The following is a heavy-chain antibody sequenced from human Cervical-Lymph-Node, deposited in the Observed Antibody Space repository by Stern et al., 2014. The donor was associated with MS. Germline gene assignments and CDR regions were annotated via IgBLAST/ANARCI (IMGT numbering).Heavy chain of an antibody. J-gene: IGHJ4*02. CDR2: IAYDGRDK. Sequence: VQLVESGGGVVPPGRSLRLSCAASGFVLRRYALHWVRQAPGKGLEWVVLIAYDGRDKYYTDSVKGRFTVSRDNSNNTVDLEMNSLRLEDTAVYYCAKGGSGSYLDWGQGSLVTVSS. D-gene: IGHD1-26*01. CDR1: GFVLRRYA. CDR3: AKGGSGSYLD. V-gene: IGHV3-30*04.